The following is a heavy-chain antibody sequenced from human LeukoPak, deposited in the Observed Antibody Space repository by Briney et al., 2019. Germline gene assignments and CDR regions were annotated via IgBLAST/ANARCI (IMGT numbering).Heavy chain of an antibody. Sequence: SETLSLTGSGAGGSISSGSYSWSCIGQPPGKGLEWIEYFYYSGCTYYNPSLNPRVTISVDTSKNQVSLKLSSVTAADTAVYYCASGSLGADSDYVWASYSFGSYFDYWGQGTLVTVSS. D-gene: IGHD3-16*02. CDR1: GGSISSGSYS. CDR2: FYYSGCT. J-gene: IGHJ4*02. CDR3: ASGSLGADSDYVWASYSFGSYFDY. V-gene: IGHV4-30-4*08.